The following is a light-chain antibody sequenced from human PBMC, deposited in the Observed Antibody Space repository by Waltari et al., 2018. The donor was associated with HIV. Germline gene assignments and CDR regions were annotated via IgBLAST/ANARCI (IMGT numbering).Light chain of an antibody. V-gene: IGLV1-40*01. J-gene: IGLJ2*01. CDR2: ANI. Sequence: QSVLTQPPSVSGAPGQRVTISCTGSSSNIGEGYDVHWYQQLPGTAPKPLIYANINRPSGVPDRFSGSKSGSSASLAITGLQAEDEAHYYCQSFDSSLTTSGVIFGGGTKLTVL. CDR3: QSFDSSLTTSGVI. CDR1: SSNIGEGYD.